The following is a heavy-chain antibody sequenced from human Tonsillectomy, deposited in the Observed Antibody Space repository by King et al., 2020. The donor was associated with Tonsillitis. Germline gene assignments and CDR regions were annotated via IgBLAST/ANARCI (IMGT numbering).Heavy chain of an antibody. CDR1: GFTFSDYA. D-gene: IGHD3-10*01. Sequence: VQLLESGGGLVQPGGSLRLSCAASGFTFSDYAMSWVRQAPGKGLEWVSAISGSFGSTYYADSVKGRFTISRDNSKNTLFLQMNSLRAEDTAVYYCAPTRGNIQFYFDYWGQGTLVTVSS. J-gene: IGHJ4*02. CDR3: APTRGNIQFYFDY. V-gene: IGHV3-23*01. CDR2: ISGSFGST.